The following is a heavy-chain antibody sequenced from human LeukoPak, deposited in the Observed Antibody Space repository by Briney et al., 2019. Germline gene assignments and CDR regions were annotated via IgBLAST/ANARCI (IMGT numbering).Heavy chain of an antibody. D-gene: IGHD6-19*01. CDR1: GFTFSTYS. J-gene: IGHJ4*02. CDR2: ISSGSSSI. V-gene: IGHV3-48*01. Sequence: GGSLRLSCAAAGFTFSTYSMNWVRQAPGKGLEWVSYISSGSSSIYYADSVKGRFTISRDNAKYSLYLQMNGLRAADTAVYYCARDPAGAGIYYDYWGQGTLVTVSS. CDR3: ARDPAGAGIYYDY.